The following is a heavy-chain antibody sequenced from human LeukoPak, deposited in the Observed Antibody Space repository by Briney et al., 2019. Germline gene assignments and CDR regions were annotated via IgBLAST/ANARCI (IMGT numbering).Heavy chain of an antibody. CDR2: INHSGST. J-gene: IGHJ4*02. V-gene: IGHV4-34*01. CDR3: ARDSGSTYYYDSSGYYGYYFDY. CDR1: GGSFSGYY. D-gene: IGHD3-22*01. Sequence: PSETLSLTCAVYGGSFSGYYWSWIRQPPGKGLEWIGEINHSGSTNYNPSLKSRVTISVDTSKNQFSLKLSSVTAADTAVYYCARDSGSTYYYDSSGYYGYYFDYWGQGTLVTVSS.